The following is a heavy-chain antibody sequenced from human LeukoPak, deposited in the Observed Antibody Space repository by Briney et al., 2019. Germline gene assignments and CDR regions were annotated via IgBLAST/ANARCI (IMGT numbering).Heavy chain of an antibody. J-gene: IGHJ5*02. Sequence: SETLSLTCTVSGGSISSSSYYWGWIRQPPGKGLEWIGSIYYSGSTYYNPSLKSRVTISVDTSKNQFSLKLSSVTAADTAVYYCARDGSGDGYNLNWFDPWGQGTLVTVSS. CDR1: GGSISSSSYY. D-gene: IGHD5-24*01. CDR2: IYYSGST. V-gene: IGHV4-39*07. CDR3: ARDGSGDGYNLNWFDP.